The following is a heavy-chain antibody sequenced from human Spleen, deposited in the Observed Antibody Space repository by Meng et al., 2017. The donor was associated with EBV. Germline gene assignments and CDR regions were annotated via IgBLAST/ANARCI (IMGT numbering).Heavy chain of an antibody. J-gene: IGHJ5*01. CDR2: ISYDGSNK. V-gene: IGHV3-30*03. CDR1: GFTFSSYG. Sequence: GQVVGWGGGGVQPGRSLGLSRSASGFTFSSYGMHWVRQAPGKGLEWVAVISYDGSNKYYADSVKGRFTISRDNAKNTLYLQMNSLRAEDTAVYYCAREPPGLGWFDSWGQGTLVTVSS. CDR3: AREPPGLGWFDS.